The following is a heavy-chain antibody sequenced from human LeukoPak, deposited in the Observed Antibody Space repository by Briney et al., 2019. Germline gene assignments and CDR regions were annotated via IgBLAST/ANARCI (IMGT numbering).Heavy chain of an antibody. J-gene: IGHJ4*02. CDR1: GGSFSGYY. Sequence: SETLSLTCAVYGGSFSGYYWSWIRQPPGKGLEWIGEINHSGSTNYNPSLKSRVTISVDTSKNQFSLKLSSVTAADTAVYYCARLTPYYDFWSGYRGFDYRGQGTLVTVSS. CDR2: INHSGST. D-gene: IGHD3-3*01. V-gene: IGHV4-34*01. CDR3: ARLTPYYDFWSGYRGFDY.